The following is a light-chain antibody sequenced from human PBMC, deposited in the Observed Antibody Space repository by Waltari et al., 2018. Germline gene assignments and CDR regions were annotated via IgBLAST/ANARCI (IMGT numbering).Light chain of an antibody. Sequence: EIVLTQSPGTMSLSPGDRATLSCRASQSVTASQVAWYQQKPGQAPRLLIYGASTRATGTPDRFSGTGSGTDFILTLSGLEPEDFAVYFCQQYGSSIPFTFGPGTKV. CDR2: GAS. CDR1: QSVTASQ. J-gene: IGKJ3*01. V-gene: IGKV3-20*01. CDR3: QQYGSSIPFT.